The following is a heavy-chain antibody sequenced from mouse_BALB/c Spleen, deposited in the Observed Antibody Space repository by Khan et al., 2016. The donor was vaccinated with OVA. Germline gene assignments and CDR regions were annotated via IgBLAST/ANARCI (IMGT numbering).Heavy chain of an antibody. Sequence: QVQLKESGAELAKPGASVKMSCKASGYTFINYWILWVKQRPGQGLEWIGYINPSTGYTEYNQNFKDKATLTADKSSSTEYKQLNSQASEDSAGYYCERRNLRWDIDYWGQGTTLTVSS. J-gene: IGHJ2*01. CDR3: ERRNLRWDIDY. D-gene: IGHD1-1*01. CDR1: GYTFINYW. CDR2: INPSTGYT. V-gene: IGHV1-7*01.